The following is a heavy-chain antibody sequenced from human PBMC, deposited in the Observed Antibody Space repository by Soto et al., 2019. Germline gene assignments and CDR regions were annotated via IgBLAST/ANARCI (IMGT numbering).Heavy chain of an antibody. CDR1: GFTFSGFS. V-gene: IGHV3-21*01. CDR2: VTSSPSSM. D-gene: IGHD3-22*01. Sequence: TGGSLRLSCAASGFTFSGFSMNWVRQAPGKGLEWVSSVTSSPSSMFYADSVKGRFTISRDGAKDSLFLQMNSLRADDTAVYYCAREADFASSGYVLDYWGLGTLVTVSS. CDR3: AREADFASSGYVLDY. J-gene: IGHJ4*02.